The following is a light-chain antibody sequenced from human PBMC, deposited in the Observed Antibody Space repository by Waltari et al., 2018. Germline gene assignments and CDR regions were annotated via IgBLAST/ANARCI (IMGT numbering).Light chain of an antibody. V-gene: IGLV10-54*04. CDR2: RNT. Sequence: QSGLTPSPSVSRALRQHATISCTGNINNVVDQGAAWLQQLPGPPPKLLSYRNTNRPSGISQRFSASRAGNTASLTVTGLQPEDEADYYCSAWDSSLSAWVFGAGTKLTVL. CDR3: SAWDSSLSAWV. J-gene: IGLJ3*02. CDR1: INNVVDQG.